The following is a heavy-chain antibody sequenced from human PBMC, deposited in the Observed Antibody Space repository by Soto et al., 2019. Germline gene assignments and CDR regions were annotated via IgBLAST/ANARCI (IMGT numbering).Heavy chain of an antibody. V-gene: IGHV1-8*01. CDR1: GDTFTSYA. CDR3: AREYSSGWSKD. CDR2: MNPNSGNT. Sequence: QVQLVQSGAEVKKPGASVKVSCKASGDTFTSYAIHRVRQATGQGLAWMGWMNPNSGNTGYAKKFQGRVTMTRNTSISTAYMELSSLRSEDTAVYYCAREYSSGWSKDWGQGTLVTVSS. J-gene: IGHJ4*02. D-gene: IGHD6-19*01.